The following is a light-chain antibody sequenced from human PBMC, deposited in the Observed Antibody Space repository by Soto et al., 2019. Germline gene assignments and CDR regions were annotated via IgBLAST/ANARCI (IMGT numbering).Light chain of an antibody. CDR3: QQLNSYPIT. J-gene: IGKJ5*01. V-gene: IGKV3-11*01. CDR1: QSVSSY. Sequence: EIVLTQSPATLSLSPGETATLSCRASQSVSSYLAWYQQTPGQAPRLLIYDASNRATGIPARFSGSGSGTDFTLTISSLEPEDFATYFCQQLNSYPITFGQGTRLEIE. CDR2: DAS.